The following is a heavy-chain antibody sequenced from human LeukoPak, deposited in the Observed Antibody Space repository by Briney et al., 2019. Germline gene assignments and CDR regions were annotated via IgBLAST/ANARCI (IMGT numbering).Heavy chain of an antibody. CDR1: GFTFSSYA. D-gene: IGHD3-22*01. J-gene: IGHJ3*02. Sequence: GGSLRLSCAASGFTFSSYAMHWVRQAPGKGLEWVAVISCDGSNKYYADSVKGRFTISRDNSKNPLYLQMNSLRAEDTAVYYCARDRFPYYDSEEGDDHAFDIWGQGTMVTVSS. V-gene: IGHV3-30-3*01. CDR3: ARDRFPYYDSEEGDDHAFDI. CDR2: ISCDGSNK.